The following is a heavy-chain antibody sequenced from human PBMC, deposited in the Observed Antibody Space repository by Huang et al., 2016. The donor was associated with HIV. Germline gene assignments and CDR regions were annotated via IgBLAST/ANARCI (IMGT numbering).Heavy chain of an antibody. J-gene: IGHJ6*03. D-gene: IGHD4-17*01. CDR3: SPSGDDYFYFYMDV. Sequence: QLVESGGDSVQSGRSLRLSCRGSGFIFNDFAINWFRQSPGKGLEGIGFVRSKAFGGASKSAPSVKDRFTVSRDEAKNVAFLQMDNLQVDDTAIYYCSPSGDDYFYFYMDVWGNGTTVSVS. CDR2: VRSKAFGGAS. V-gene: IGHV3-49*03. CDR1: GFIFNDFA.